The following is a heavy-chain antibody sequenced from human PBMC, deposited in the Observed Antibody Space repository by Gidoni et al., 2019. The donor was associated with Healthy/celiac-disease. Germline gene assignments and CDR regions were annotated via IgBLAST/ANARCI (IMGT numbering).Heavy chain of an antibody. J-gene: IGHJ6*02. D-gene: IGHD2-15*01. V-gene: IGHV1-69*01. CDR2: IIPIFGTA. CDR3: ARGLGGYCSGGSCYSTNYYYYYGMDV. Sequence: QVQLVQSGAEVKKPGSSVKVSCKASGGTFSSYAISWVRQAPGQGLEWMGGIIPIFGTANYAQKFQGRVTITADESTSTAYMELSSLRSEDTAVYYCARGLGGYCSGGSCYSTNYYYYYGMDVWGQGTTVTVSS. CDR1: GGTFSSYA.